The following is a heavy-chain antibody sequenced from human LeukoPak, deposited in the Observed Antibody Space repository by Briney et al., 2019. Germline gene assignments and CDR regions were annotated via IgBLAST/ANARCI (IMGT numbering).Heavy chain of an antibody. Sequence: GGSVKVSCKASGYTFTSYDINWVRQATGQGLEWVGWMNPNSGSTGYAQKFQGRVTMTRNIFMSTAYMELSSLRSEDTAVYYCARDYGGNSGWFDPWGQGTLVTVSS. CDR1: GYTFTSYD. D-gene: IGHD4-23*01. CDR3: ARDYGGNSGWFDP. CDR2: MNPNSGST. V-gene: IGHV1-8*01. J-gene: IGHJ5*02.